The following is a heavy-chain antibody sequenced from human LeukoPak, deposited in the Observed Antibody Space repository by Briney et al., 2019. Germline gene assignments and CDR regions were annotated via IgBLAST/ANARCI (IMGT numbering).Heavy chain of an antibody. Sequence: KPGGSLGLSCAASGFTFSSYSMNWVRQAPGKGLEWVSSISSSSSYIYYADSVKGRFTISRDNAKNSLYLQMNSLRAEDTAVYYCARDNTYDRSALRFLASYWGQGTLVTVSS. CDR2: ISSSSSYI. CDR1: GFTFSSYS. J-gene: IGHJ4*02. V-gene: IGHV3-21*01. CDR3: ARDNTYDRSALRFLASY. D-gene: IGHD3-3*01.